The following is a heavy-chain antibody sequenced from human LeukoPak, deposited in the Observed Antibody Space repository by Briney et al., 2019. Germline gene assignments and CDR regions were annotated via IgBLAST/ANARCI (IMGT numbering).Heavy chain of an antibody. D-gene: IGHD3-10*01. CDR3: ARQTIPDYYGSGSYYDG. CDR2: IYPGDSDT. J-gene: IGHJ4*02. V-gene: IGHV5-51*01. Sequence: GASLQISCKGSGYIFTSYWIGWVRQLPGKGLEWMGIIYPGDSDTRYSPSFQGQVTISADKSISTAYLQWSSLKASDTAMYYCARQTIPDYYGSGSYYDGWGQGTLVTVSS. CDR1: GYIFTSYW.